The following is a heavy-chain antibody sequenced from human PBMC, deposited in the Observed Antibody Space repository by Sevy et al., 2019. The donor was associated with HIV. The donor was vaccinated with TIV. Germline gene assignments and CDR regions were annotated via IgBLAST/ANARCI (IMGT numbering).Heavy chain of an antibody. CDR3: SRDLPTGNYFKY. V-gene: IGHV1-2*02. CDR1: GYTFSDSY. J-gene: IGHJ4*02. D-gene: IGHD2-8*02. Sequence: ASVKVSCKASGYTFSDSYIHWVRLAPGQGLEWMGWINAASGGTKYAQKFQDRVTMTRDTSITAAYMEMSRLKSDDTVVYYCSRDLPTGNYFKYWGQGTLVTVSS. CDR2: INAASGGT.